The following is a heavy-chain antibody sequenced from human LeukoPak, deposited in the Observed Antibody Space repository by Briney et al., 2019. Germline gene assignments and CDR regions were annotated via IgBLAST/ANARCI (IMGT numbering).Heavy chain of an antibody. D-gene: IGHD1-26*01. CDR3: ARHVSIVGATAVDY. CDR1: GGSISSYY. J-gene: IGHJ4*02. V-gene: IGHV4-59*08. CDR2: IYYSGST. Sequence: KTSETLSLTCTVSGGSISSYYWSWIRQPPGKGLEWIGYIYYSGSTNYNPSLKSRVTISVDTSKNQFSLKLSSVTAADTAVYYCARHVSIVGATAVDYWGQGTLVTVSS.